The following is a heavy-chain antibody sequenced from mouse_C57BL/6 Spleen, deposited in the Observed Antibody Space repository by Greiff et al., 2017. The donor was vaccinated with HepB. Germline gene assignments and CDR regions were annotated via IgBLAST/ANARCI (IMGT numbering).Heavy chain of an antibody. CDR2: IHPNSGST. CDR3: ARNFYDGYPDWFAY. D-gene: IGHD2-3*01. V-gene: IGHV1-64*01. J-gene: IGHJ3*01. CDR1: GYTFTSYW. Sequence: QVQLQQPGAELVKPGASVKLSCKASGYTFTSYWMHWVKQRPGQGLEWIGMIHPNSGSTNYNEKFKSKATLTVDKSSSTAYMQLSSLTSEDSAVYYCARNFYDGYPDWFAYWGQGTLVTVSA.